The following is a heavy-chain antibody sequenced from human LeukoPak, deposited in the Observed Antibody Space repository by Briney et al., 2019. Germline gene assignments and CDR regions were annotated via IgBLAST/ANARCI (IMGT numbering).Heavy chain of an antibody. CDR3: TRLYCGGGYCYYFDY. CDR1: GFTFSGSA. Sequence: GGSLRLSCAAAGFTFSGSAMRCVRQASGKGLEWVVRIRSKSNNYATAYAASVNGRFNISRDDSKNMVYLQMNSLKTEDTAVYYCTRLYCGGGYCYYFDYWGQGTLVTVSS. J-gene: IGHJ4*02. D-gene: IGHD2-21*01. CDR2: IRSKSNNYAT. V-gene: IGHV3-73*01.